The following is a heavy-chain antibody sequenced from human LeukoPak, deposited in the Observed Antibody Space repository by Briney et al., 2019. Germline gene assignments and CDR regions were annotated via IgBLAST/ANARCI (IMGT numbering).Heavy chain of an antibody. CDR1: GGSISSSSYY. CDR3: ARGGSPVGATNDY. D-gene: IGHD1-26*01. CDR2: IYYSGST. J-gene: IGHJ4*02. V-gene: IGHV4-39*01. Sequence: SETLSLTCTVSGGSISSSSYYWGWIRQPPGKGLEWIGSIYYSGSTYYNPSLKSRVTISVDTSKNQFSLKLSSVTAADTAVYYCARGGSPVGATNDYWGQGTLVTVSS.